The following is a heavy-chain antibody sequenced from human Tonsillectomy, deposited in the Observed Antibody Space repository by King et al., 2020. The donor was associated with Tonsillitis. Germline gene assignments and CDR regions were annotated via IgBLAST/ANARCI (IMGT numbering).Heavy chain of an antibody. CDR3: ATTSGPGGTFDF. CDR1: GITFSSYW. CDR2: IKQDGSEK. D-gene: IGHD3-16*01. Sequence: VQLVESGGGLVQPGGSLRLSCAASGITFSSYWMSWVRQPPGKGLEWVANIKQDGSEKYYVDSVKGQFTISRDNAKNSLYLHMNSLRAEDMDVYYCATTSGPGGTFDFWGQGTMVTVSS. V-gene: IGHV3-7*03. J-gene: IGHJ3*01.